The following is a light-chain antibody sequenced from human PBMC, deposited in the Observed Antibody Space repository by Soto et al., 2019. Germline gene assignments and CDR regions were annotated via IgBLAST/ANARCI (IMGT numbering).Light chain of an antibody. J-gene: IGKJ2*01. CDR3: QQYDNLPYT. CDR1: QDISNY. V-gene: IGKV1-33*01. CDR2: DAS. Sequence: DIQMTQSPSSLSASVGDRVTITCQAIQDISNYLNWYQQKPGKAPKLLIYDASNLETGVPSRFSGSGSGTDFTFTISSLQPEDIATYYCQQYDNLPYTFGQGTKVDI.